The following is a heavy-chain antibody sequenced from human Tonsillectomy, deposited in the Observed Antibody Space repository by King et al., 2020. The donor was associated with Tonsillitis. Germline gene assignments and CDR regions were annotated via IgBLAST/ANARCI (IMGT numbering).Heavy chain of an antibody. D-gene: IGHD1-1*01. CDR1: GFTLSNYW. J-gene: IGHJ4*02. Sequence: DVQLVESGGGIVQPGGSLRLSCADSGFTLSNYWVHWVRQAPGKGLVWVARINPEATTINYADSVKGRFTISRDNAKNTVFLQMSSLRVEDTAVYYCAREMTGTKDYWGQGTLVTVSS. V-gene: IGHV3-74*01. CDR2: INPEATTI. CDR3: AREMTGTKDY.